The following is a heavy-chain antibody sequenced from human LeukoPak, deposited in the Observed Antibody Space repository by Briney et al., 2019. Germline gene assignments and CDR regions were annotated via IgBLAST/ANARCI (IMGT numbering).Heavy chain of an antibody. D-gene: IGHD2-15*01. J-gene: IGHJ4*02. CDR1: GFTFSTYS. CDR3: ARDSGDIVVVVAATLDY. CDR2: ISSSSSYI. V-gene: IGHV3-21*01. Sequence: PGGSLRLSCAASGFTFSTYSMNWVRQAPGKGLEWVSSISSSSSYIYYVDSVKGRFTISRDNAKNTLYLQMNSLRAEDTAVYYCARDSGDIVVVVAATLDYWGQGTLVTVSS.